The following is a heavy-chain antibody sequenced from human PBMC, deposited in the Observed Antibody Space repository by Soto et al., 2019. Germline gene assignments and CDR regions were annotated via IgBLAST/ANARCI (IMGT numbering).Heavy chain of an antibody. CDR1: GFTFSSYA. D-gene: IGHD4-17*01. Sequence: GGSLRLSCAASGFTFSSYAMHWVRQAPGKGLEWVAVISYDGSNKYYADSVKGRFTISRDNSKNTLYLQMNSLRAEDTAVYYCARDDYGDYEVGGGMDVWGQGTTVTVSS. J-gene: IGHJ6*02. CDR2: ISYDGSNK. V-gene: IGHV3-30-3*01. CDR3: ARDDYGDYEVGGGMDV.